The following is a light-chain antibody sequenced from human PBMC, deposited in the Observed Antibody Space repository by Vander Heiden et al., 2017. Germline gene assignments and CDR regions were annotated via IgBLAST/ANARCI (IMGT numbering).Light chain of an antibody. CDR1: QSISSY. CDR2: AAS. J-gene: IGKJ1*01. CDR3: QQSYSTPRT. V-gene: IGKV1-39*01. Sequence: DIQMTQSPSSLSASVGDRVTITCRASQSISSYLNWYQQKPGKAPKLLIYAASSLQSGVPSRFSSSGSGTDFTLTISSLQPEDFATDYCQQSYSTPRTFGQGTKVEIK.